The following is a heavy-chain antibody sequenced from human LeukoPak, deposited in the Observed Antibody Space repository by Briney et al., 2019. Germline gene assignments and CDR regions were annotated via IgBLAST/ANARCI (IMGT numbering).Heavy chain of an antibody. CDR1: GGSISSGDYY. J-gene: IGHJ2*01. CDR2: IYYSGNT. V-gene: IGHV4-30-4*01. CDR3: ARRGSGASLEYYFDL. D-gene: IGHD1-14*01. Sequence: SQTLSLTCTVSGGSISSGDYYWSWIRQPPGKGLEYIGYIYYSGNTNSNPSLNSRVTISVDTSKNQFSLKLSSVTAADTAVYYCARRGSGASLEYYFDLWGRGTLVTVSS.